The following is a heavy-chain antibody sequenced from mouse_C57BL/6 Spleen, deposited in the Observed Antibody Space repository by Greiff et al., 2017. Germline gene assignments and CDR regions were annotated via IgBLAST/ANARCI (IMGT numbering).Heavy chain of an antibody. CDR3: TRDYYGSSSQWYFDV. V-gene: IGHV5-9-1*02. J-gene: IGHJ1*03. D-gene: IGHD1-1*01. CDR1: GFTFSSYA. CDR2: ISSGGDYI. Sequence: EVMLVESGEGLVKPGGSLKLSCAASGFTFSSYAMSWVRQTPEKRLEWVAYISSGGDYIYYADTVKGRFTISRDNARNTLYLQMRSLKSEDTAMYYCTRDYYGSSSQWYFDVWGTGTTVTVSS.